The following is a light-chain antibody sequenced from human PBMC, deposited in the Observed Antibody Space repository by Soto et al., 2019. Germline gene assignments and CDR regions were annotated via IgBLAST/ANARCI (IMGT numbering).Light chain of an antibody. CDR1: QSVLYSSNNKNY. Sequence: DIVMTQTPDSLAVSLGERATINCKSSQSVLYSSNNKNYLAWYRQNPGQPPKLLFSWASTRESGVPDRFSGSGSGTDFNLTISSLQAEDVAVYYCQQYYSTFITFGQGTRLEIK. J-gene: IGKJ5*01. CDR3: QQYYSTFIT. V-gene: IGKV4-1*01. CDR2: WAS.